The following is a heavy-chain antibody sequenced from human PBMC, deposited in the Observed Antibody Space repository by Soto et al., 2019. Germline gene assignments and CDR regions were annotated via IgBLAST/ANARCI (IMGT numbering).Heavy chain of an antibody. D-gene: IGHD6-13*01. CDR1: GFTFSSYA. CDR2: ISGSGGST. J-gene: IGHJ6*02. CDR3: ASRSSWYFYGMDV. V-gene: IGHV3-23*01. Sequence: GGSLRLSCAASGFTFSSYAMSWVRQAPGKGLEWVSAISGSGGSTYYADSVKGRFTISRDNSENTLYLQMNSLRAEDTAVYYCASRSSWYFYGMDVWGQGTTVTVSS.